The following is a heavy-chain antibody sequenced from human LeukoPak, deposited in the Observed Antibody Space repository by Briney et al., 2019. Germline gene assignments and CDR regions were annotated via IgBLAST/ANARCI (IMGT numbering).Heavy chain of an antibody. V-gene: IGHV4-34*01. D-gene: IGHD2-8*02. CDR2: INHSGST. J-gene: IGHJ4*02. CDR3: ARQKKIVLVVYAIGYYFDY. Sequence: PSETLSLTCAVYGGSFSGYYWSWIRQPPGKGLGWIGEINHSGSTNYNPSLKSRVTISVDTSTNQFSLKLSSVTVADTAVYYCARQKKIVLVVYAIGYYFDYWGQGTLVTVSS. CDR1: GGSFSGYY.